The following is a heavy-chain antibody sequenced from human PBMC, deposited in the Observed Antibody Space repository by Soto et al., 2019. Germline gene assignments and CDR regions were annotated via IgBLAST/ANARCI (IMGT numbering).Heavy chain of an antibody. CDR3: AKDHYDFNYYYYYGMDV. D-gene: IGHD3-3*01. CDR1: GFTFSSYG. J-gene: IGHJ6*02. Sequence: QVQLVESGGGVVQPGRSLRLSCAASGFTFSSYGMHWVRQAPGKGLEWVAVISYDGSNKYYADSVKGRFTISRDNSKNPLYLQMNSLRAEDTAVYYCAKDHYDFNYYYYYGMDVWGQGTTVTVSS. CDR2: ISYDGSNK. V-gene: IGHV3-30*18.